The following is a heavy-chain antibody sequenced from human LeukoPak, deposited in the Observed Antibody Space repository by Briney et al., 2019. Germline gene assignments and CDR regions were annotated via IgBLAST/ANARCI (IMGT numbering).Heavy chain of an antibody. CDR2: IIPIFGTA. CDR3: ARGADDNPGDY. J-gene: IGHJ4*02. D-gene: IGHD1-14*01. V-gene: IGHV1-69*05. Sequence: SVKVSCRASGGTFISYAISWVRQAPGQGLEWMGGIIPIFGTANYAQKFQGRVTMTRDTSTSTVYMELSSLRSEDTAVYYCARGADDNPGDYWGQGTLVTVSS. CDR1: GGTFISYA.